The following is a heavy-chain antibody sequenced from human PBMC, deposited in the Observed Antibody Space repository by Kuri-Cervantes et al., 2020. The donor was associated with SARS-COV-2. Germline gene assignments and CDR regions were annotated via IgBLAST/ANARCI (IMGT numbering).Heavy chain of an antibody. CDR3: ARVEVAGMSYGMGV. Sequence: GESLKISCAASGFTVSSNYMSWVRQAPGKGLEWVSVIYSGGSTYYADSVKGRFTISRDNSKNTPYLQMNSLRAEDTAVYYCARVEVAGMSYGMGVWGQGTTVTVSS. D-gene: IGHD6-19*01. V-gene: IGHV3-66*02. CDR2: IYSGGST. J-gene: IGHJ6*02. CDR1: GFTVSSNY.